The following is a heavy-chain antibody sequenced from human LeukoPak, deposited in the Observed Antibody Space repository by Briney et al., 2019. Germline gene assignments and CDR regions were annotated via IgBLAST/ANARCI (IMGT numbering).Heavy chain of an antibody. D-gene: IGHD1-7*01. CDR3: ARGGLELDY. V-gene: IGHV4-30-2*01. J-gene: IGHJ4*02. CDR2: IYHSGST. Sequence: SQTLSLTCAVSGGSLSSGGYSWSWIRQPPGKGLEWSGYIYHSGSTYYNPSLKSRVTISVDRSKNQFSLKLNSVTAADTAVYYCARGGLELDYWGQGTLVTVSS. CDR1: GGSLSSGGYS.